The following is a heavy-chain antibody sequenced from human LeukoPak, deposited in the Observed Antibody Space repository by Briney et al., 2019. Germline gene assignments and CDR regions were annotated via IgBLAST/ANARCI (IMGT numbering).Heavy chain of an antibody. CDR2: IYYSGST. D-gene: IGHD6-19*01. CDR1: GGSISSYY. J-gene: IGHJ4*02. Sequence: SETLSLTCTVSGGSISSYYWSWIRQPPGKGPEWIGYIYYSGSTNYNPSLKSRVTISVDTSKNQFSLKLSSVTAADTAVYYCARGGGVAGTPYNPYDYWGQGTLVTVSS. V-gene: IGHV4-59*01. CDR3: ARGGGVAGTPYNPYDY.